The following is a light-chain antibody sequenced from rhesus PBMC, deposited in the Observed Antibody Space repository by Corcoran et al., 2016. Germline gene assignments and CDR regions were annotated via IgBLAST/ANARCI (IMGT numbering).Light chain of an antibody. CDR2: GAS. J-gene: IGKJ1*01. V-gene: IGKV3-24*04. CDR1: QSVGSY. CDR3: QQSSNLWT. Sequence: ETVVTQSPATLSLSPGERATLSCRASQSVGSYLAWYQQKPGQAPRRLINGASSRATGIPDRFSGSGSGTDFTLTISGLEPEDVGVYYCQQSSNLWTFGQGTKVEIK.